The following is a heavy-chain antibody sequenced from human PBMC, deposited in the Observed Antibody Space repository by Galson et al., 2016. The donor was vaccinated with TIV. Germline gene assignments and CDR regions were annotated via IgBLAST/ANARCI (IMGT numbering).Heavy chain of an antibody. CDR2: IYYSGTT. CDR1: GGSLSSSTYY. CDR3: ARHREWELGAFDI. J-gene: IGHJ3*02. D-gene: IGHD1-26*01. V-gene: IGHV4-39*01. Sequence: SETLSLTCTVSGGSLSSSTYYWGWIRQAPGKGLEWIGSIYYSGTTYYKPSLNSRLSMFKDTSKNRFSLKVKSMTATDTAVYSCARHREWELGAFDIWCQGTMVTVSS.